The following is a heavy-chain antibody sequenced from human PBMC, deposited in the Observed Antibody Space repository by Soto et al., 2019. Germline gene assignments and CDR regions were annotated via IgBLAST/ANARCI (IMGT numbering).Heavy chain of an antibody. J-gene: IGHJ5*02. Sequence: EVQLVESGGGLVQPGGSLRLSCAASGFTVSSNYMSWVRQAPGKGLEWVSVIYSGGSTYYADSVKGRFTISRHNSKNTLYLHMNSLRAEDTAVYYCARGITMVRGVMGWFDPWGQGTLVTVSS. CDR2: IYSGGST. CDR1: GFTVSSNY. D-gene: IGHD3-10*01. CDR3: ARGITMVRGVMGWFDP. V-gene: IGHV3-53*04.